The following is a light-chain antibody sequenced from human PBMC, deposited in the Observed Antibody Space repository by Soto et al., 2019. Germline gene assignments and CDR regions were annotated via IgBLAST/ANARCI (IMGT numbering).Light chain of an antibody. J-gene: IGLJ1*01. CDR3: CSYAGSYTLYV. V-gene: IGLV2-11*01. Sequence: QSVLTQPRSVSGSPGQSVTISGTGPSSDVGGYNYVSWYQQHPGKVPKLMIYDVSKRPSGVPDRFSGSKSGNTASLTISGLQAEDEADYYCCSYAGSYTLYVFGTGTKVTVL. CDR2: DVS. CDR1: SSDVGGYNY.